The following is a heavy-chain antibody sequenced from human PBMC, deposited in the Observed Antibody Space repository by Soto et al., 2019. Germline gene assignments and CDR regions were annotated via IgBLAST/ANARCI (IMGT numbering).Heavy chain of an antibody. J-gene: IGHJ5*02. CDR2: ISGSGGST. V-gene: IGHV3-23*01. D-gene: IGHD3-22*01. Sequence: GGSLRLSCAASGFTLSSYWMSWVRQALGKGLEWVSAISGSGGSTYYADYVKGRFTISRDNSKNTLYLQMNSLRAEDTAVHYCAKFRDITRIVVVMSAFDPWGQGTLVTVSS. CDR3: AKFRDITRIVVVMSAFDP. CDR1: GFTLSSYW.